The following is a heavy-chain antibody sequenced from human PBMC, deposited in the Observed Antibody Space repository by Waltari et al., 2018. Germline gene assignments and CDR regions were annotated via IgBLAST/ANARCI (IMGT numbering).Heavy chain of an antibody. Sequence: QVQLVQSGAEVKKPGASVKVSCKASGYTFTGYYMHWVRQAPGQGREWMGGINPNSGCTNYAQKFKGRVTMTRDTSISTAYMELSRLRSDDTAVYYCARDPVAVAGTYYYYYMDVWGKGTTVTVSS. CDR3: ARDPVAVAGTYYYYYMDV. J-gene: IGHJ6*03. D-gene: IGHD6-19*01. CDR2: INPNSGCT. V-gene: IGHV1-2*02. CDR1: GYTFTGYY.